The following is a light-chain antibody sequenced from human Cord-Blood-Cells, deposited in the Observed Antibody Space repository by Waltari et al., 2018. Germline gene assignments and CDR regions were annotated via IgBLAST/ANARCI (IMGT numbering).Light chain of an antibody. Sequence: QSALTQPASVSGSPGQSITISCTGTSSDVGGYNYVSWYQEHPDRAPKPLIYDVSKRRSGVSTRVSGSKSGSTASLTISGLQAEDEADYYCSSYTSSSTYVFGTGTKVTVL. CDR3: SSYTSSSTYV. V-gene: IGLV2-14*01. CDR1: SSDVGGYNY. J-gene: IGLJ1*01. CDR2: DVS.